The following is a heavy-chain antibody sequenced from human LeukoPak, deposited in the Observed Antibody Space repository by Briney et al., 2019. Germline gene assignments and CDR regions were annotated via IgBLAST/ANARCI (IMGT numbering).Heavy chain of an antibody. J-gene: IGHJ4*02. CDR3: ARDPYYLGSTHADY. Sequence: GGSLRLSCAASGFTFSSYWMSWVRQAPGKGLEWVANIKQDGSEKYYVDSVKGRFTISRDNAKNSLYLQMNSLRAEDTAVYYCARDPYYLGSTHADYWGQGTLVTVSS. CDR1: GFTFSSYW. CDR2: IKQDGSEK. D-gene: IGHD3-10*01. V-gene: IGHV3-7*01.